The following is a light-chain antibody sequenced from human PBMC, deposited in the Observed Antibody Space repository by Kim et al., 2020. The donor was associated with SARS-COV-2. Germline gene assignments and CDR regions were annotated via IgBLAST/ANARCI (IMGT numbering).Light chain of an antibody. CDR2: QAA. CDR1: QIISSW. V-gene: IGKV1-5*03. Sequence: SGAETPTLTGRARQIISSWFAWYRQKAGKAPKRLIHQAASIESGVPARFRVSRSETEFTLTISSLQTNDFATYYCKQYNRLWTFGQGTK. CDR3: KQYNRLWT. J-gene: IGKJ1*01.